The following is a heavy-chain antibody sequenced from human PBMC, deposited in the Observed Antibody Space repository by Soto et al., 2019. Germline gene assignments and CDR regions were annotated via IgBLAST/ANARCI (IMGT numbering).Heavy chain of an antibody. CDR2: INPNSGGT. Sequence: ASVKVSCKASGYTFTGYYMHWVRQAPGQGLEWMGWINPNSGGTNYAQKFQGRVTMTRDTSISTAYMELSRLRSDDTAVYYCARDLQWLPQWFDYWGQGTLVTVSS. D-gene: IGHD6-19*01. V-gene: IGHV1-2*02. J-gene: IGHJ4*02. CDR1: GYTFTGYY. CDR3: ARDLQWLPQWFDY.